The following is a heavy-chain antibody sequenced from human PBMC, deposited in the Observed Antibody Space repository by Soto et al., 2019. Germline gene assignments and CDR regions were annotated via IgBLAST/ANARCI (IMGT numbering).Heavy chain of an antibody. J-gene: IGHJ4*01. Sequence: GGSLRLSCEASGFTISGCSKNWVRQAPGKGLEWLAYITIRTGNTVYADSVRGRFTISADNAENSVFLQMNSLRDEDTAVYFCVRDRDIYRDMVHADLWGQGTLVTVSS. CDR3: VRDRDIYRDMVHADL. V-gene: IGHV3-48*02. CDR1: GFTISGCS. D-gene: IGHD5-18*01. CDR2: ITIRTGNT.